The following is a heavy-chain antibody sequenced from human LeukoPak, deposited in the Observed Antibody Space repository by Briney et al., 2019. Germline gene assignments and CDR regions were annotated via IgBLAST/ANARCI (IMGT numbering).Heavy chain of an antibody. V-gene: IGHV4-59*08. J-gene: IGHJ6*02. Sequence: SETLSLTCTVSGGSISSYYWSWIRQPPGKGLEWIGYIYYSGSTNYNPSLKSRVTISVDTSKNQFSLKLSSVTAADTAVYYCASSSSWAPGGYGMDVWGQGTTVTVSS. CDR3: ASSSSWAPGGYGMDV. D-gene: IGHD6-13*01. CDR1: GGSISSYY. CDR2: IYYSGST.